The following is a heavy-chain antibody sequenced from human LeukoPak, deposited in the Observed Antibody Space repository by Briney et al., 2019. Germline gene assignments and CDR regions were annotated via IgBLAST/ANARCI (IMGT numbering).Heavy chain of an antibody. CDR1: GFTFTRSA. V-gene: IGHV1-58*02. D-gene: IGHD2-2*01. Sequence: AASVKVSCKASGFTFTRSAMQWVRQARGQRLEWLGWIVVGSGGTNYAQKFQERVTITRDMSTSTVYMELSSLRSEDTAVYCCAADRDCSSRSCDPHKFDHWGQGTLVTVSS. J-gene: IGHJ4*02. CDR2: IVVGSGGT. CDR3: AADRDCSSRSCDPHKFDH.